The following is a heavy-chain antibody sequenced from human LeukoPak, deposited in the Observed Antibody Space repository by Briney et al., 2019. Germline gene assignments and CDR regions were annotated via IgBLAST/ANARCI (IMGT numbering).Heavy chain of an antibody. J-gene: IGHJ4*02. CDR2: IYYSGST. CDR1: GGSISSGGYY. V-gene: IGHV4-31*03. CDR3: ARDAYYYDSSGYGFDY. Sequence: SETLSLTCTVSGGSISSGGYYWSWIRQHPGKGLEWIGYIYYSGSTYYNPSLKSRVTISVDTSKNQFSLKLSSVTAADTAVYYCARDAYYYDSSGYGFDYWGQGTLVTASS. D-gene: IGHD3-22*01.